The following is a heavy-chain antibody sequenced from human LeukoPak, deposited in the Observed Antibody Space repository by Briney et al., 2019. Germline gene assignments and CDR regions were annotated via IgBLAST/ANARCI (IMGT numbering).Heavy chain of an antibody. J-gene: IGHJ3*02. CDR1: GFTFSGAA. CDR2: IRNRDYNHAT. V-gene: IGHV3-73*01. CDR3: VRLVEWGTTFDN. D-gene: IGHD3-3*01. Sequence: GGSLTLSCATSGFTFSGAAMHWVRQISEKGLEWVGHIRNRDYNHATAYAASVIGRFTISRDDSKNTAYLQVNNLKTEDTAVYYCVRLVEWGTTFDNWGQGTTVTVSS.